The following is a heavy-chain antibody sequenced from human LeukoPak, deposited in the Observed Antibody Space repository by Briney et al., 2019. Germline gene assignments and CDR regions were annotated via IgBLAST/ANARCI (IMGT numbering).Heavy chain of an antibody. V-gene: IGHV1-69*06. CDR3: ARDSGLVGATYDY. D-gene: IGHD1-26*01. CDR1: GGTFSSYA. Sequence: ASVKVSCKASGGTFSSYAISWVRQAPGQGLEWMGGIIPIFGPANYAQKFQGRVTITADKSTSTAYMELSSLRSEDTAVYYCARDSGLVGATYDYWGQGTLVTVSS. J-gene: IGHJ4*02. CDR2: IIPIFGPA.